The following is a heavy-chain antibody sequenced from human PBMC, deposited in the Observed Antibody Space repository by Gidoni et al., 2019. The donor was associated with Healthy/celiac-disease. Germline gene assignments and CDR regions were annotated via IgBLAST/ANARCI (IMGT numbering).Heavy chain of an antibody. J-gene: IGHJ1*01. CDR2: ISGSGGST. CDR3: AGHRELAEYFQH. Sequence: EVQLLESGGGLVQPGGSLRLSCAASGFPFSSYAMSWVRQAPGKGLEWVSAISGSGGSTYYADSVKGRFTISRDNSKNTLYLQMNSLRAEDTAVYYCAGHRELAEYFQHWGQGTLVTVSS. D-gene: IGHD1-26*01. CDR1: GFPFSSYA. V-gene: IGHV3-23*01.